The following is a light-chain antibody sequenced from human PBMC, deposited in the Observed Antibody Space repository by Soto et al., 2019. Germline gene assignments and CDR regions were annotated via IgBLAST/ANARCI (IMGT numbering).Light chain of an antibody. CDR3: AAWDDSLSGPL. Sequence: QSVLTQPPSVSAAPGQRVTISCSGSNSNIGNNAVNWYQQLPGKAPKLLVYFDDRVASGVSDRVSGSKSGTSASLAISALQSEDEADYYCAAWDDSLSGPLFGGGTKVTVL. CDR2: FDD. CDR1: NSNIGNNA. V-gene: IGLV1-36*01. J-gene: IGLJ3*02.